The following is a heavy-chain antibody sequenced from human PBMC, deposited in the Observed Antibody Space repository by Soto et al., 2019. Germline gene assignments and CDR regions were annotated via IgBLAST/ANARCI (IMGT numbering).Heavy chain of an antibody. V-gene: IGHV3-21*01. Sequence: GGSLRLSCAASGFTFTRYSMKWVRQAPGKGLEWVSSISSTTNYIYYADSMKGRFTVSRDNAKNSVYLEMNSPSAEDTALYYCARESEDLTSNFDYWGQGTLVTVSS. CDR3: ARESEDLTSNFDY. CDR2: ISSTTNYI. CDR1: GFTFTRYS. J-gene: IGHJ4*02.